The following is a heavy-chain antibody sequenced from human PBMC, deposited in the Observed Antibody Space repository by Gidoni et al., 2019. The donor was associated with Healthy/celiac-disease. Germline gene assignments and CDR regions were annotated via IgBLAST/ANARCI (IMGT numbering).Heavy chain of an antibody. J-gene: IGHJ3*02. CDR2: MRSSSRNI. Sequence: EVQLVESGGGLVQPGGSLRLSCPASGFAFSSYGMNWVRQAPGKGLEWVSYMRSSSRNIYYADSVKGRFTSSRDNAKNSLYLKMNSLRAEDTAVYYCAREGGSGSYRWDAFDIWGQGTMVTVSS. CDR3: AREGGSGSYRWDAFDI. CDR1: GFAFSSYG. D-gene: IGHD3-10*01. V-gene: IGHV3-48*01.